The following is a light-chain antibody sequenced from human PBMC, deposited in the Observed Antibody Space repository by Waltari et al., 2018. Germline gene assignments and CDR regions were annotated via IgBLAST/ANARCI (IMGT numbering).Light chain of an antibody. Sequence: QAALTPPPSMSGSPGQSVTISSPRPTTDIVSYHPLSGHQQLPGKAPKRMIYEVSQRPSGVSDRFSGSKAGNTASLTISGLQAEDEADYHCSSYAGNNIFIFGAGTRLIVL. J-gene: IGLJ1*01. V-gene: IGLV2-8*01. CDR3: SSYAGNNIFI. CDR1: TTDIVSYHP. CDR2: EVS.